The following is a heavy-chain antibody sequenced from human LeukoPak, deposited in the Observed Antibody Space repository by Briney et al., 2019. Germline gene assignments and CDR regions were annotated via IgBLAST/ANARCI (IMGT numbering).Heavy chain of an antibody. V-gene: IGHV4-31*03. D-gene: IGHD4-23*01. CDR1: GGSISGGAYY. J-gene: IGHJ4*02. Sequence: SQTLSLTCTVSGGSISGGAYYWSWIRQHPGKGLEWIGYIYYSGNTYYSPSLKSRVTISVDTSKNQFSLKLSSVTAADTAVYYCARLINDGGNDYWGQGTLVTVSS. CDR2: IYYSGNT. CDR3: ARLINDGGNDY.